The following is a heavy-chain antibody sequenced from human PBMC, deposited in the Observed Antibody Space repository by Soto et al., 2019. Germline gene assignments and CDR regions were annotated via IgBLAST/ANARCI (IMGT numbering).Heavy chain of an antibody. J-gene: IGHJ6*02. Sequence: TLSLTCSVSGGSIRSGSYYWSWIRQYPGKALEWIGYISHNGNTHYNPSLESRVSMSVDMSKNQFSLKVTSVTAADTAVYYCARNGCSSTICYSSEAPYYSMDVWGQGTTVTVSS. CDR3: ARNGCSSTICYSSEAPYYSMDV. V-gene: IGHV4-31*03. CDR2: ISHNGNT. CDR1: GGSIRSGSYY. D-gene: IGHD2-2*02.